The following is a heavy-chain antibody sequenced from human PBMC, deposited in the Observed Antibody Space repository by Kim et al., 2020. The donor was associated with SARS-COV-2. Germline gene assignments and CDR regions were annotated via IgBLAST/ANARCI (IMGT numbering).Heavy chain of an antibody. D-gene: IGHD3-10*01. J-gene: IGHJ3*02. CDR2: T. Sequence: TIYAQKFQGRVTMTEDTSTDTAYMELSSLRSEDTAVYYCATFGLDAFDIWGQGTMVTVSS. V-gene: IGHV1-24*01. CDR3: ATFGLDAFDI.